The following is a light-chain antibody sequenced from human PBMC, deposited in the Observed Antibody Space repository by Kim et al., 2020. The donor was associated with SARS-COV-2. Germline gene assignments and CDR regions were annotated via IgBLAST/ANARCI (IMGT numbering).Light chain of an antibody. Sequence: IVMTQSPDSLAVSLGERATLNCKSSQTVLYNSNNKNYLAWYQQKPGQAPKLPIYWASIRESGVSDRFSGSGSETDFTLTISSLQAEDVAVYYCQQYYSTPPSFGQGTKLEI. V-gene: IGKV4-1*01. CDR2: WAS. J-gene: IGKJ2*03. CDR1: QTVLYNSNNKNY. CDR3: QQYYSTPPS.